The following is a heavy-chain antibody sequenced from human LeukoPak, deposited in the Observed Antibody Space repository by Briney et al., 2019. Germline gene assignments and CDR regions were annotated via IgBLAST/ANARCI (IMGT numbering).Heavy chain of an antibody. D-gene: IGHD2-21*01. CDR2: IYNSGIT. Sequence: SETLSLPCTVSGASITGYYWSWIRQPPGKGLEWIGYIYNSGITNYNPSLKSRVTISADTSKNQFSLRLNSVTAADTAVYYCASSIAVSIRNYYYMDVWGKGTTVTVSS. J-gene: IGHJ6*03. V-gene: IGHV4-4*09. CDR1: GASITGYY. CDR3: ASSIAVSIRNYYYMDV.